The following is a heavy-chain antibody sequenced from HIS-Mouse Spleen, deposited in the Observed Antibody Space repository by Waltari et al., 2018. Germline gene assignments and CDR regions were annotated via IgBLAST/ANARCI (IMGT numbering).Heavy chain of an antibody. CDR3: ARMGPASGSYGDY. CDR2: INHSGST. D-gene: IGHD1-26*01. V-gene: IGHV4-34*01. CDR1: GGSFRGYY. Sequence: QVQLQQWGAGLLKPSETLSLTCAVYGGSFRGYYWSWIRQPPGKGLEWIGEINHSGSTNYNPSLKSRVTISVDTSKNQFSLKLSSVTAADTAVYYCARMGPASGSYGDYWGQGTLVTVSS. J-gene: IGHJ4*02.